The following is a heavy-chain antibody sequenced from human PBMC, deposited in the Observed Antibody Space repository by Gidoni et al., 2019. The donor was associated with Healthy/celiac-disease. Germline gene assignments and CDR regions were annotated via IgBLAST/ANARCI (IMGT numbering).Heavy chain of an antibody. CDR2: ISYDGSNK. J-gene: IGHJ4*02. CDR1: GFTFSSFG. Sequence: QVQLLASGGGVVQPGSSLRLSCAPSGFTFSSFGMHWVRQAPGKGLEWVAVISYDGSNKYYADSVKGRFTISRDNSKNTLYLQMNSLRAEDTAVYYCAKGGLLWFDFDYWGQGTLVTVSS. D-gene: IGHD3-10*01. CDR3: AKGGLLWFDFDY. V-gene: IGHV3-30*18.